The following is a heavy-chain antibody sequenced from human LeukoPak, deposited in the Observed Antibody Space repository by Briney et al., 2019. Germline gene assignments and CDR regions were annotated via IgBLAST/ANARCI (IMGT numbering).Heavy chain of an antibody. J-gene: IGHJ4*02. CDR1: GGSISSYY. CDR2: ISYRGST. D-gene: IGHD3-22*01. CDR3: ARAAYDSSGDQTPNFDY. V-gene: IGHV4-59*01. Sequence: SETLSLTCTVSGGSISSYYWNWMRQPPGKGLEWIGYISYRGSTDYNPSLKSRVTILVDTSKNQFSLKLSSVTAADTAVYYCARAAYDSSGDQTPNFDYWGLGTLVTVSS.